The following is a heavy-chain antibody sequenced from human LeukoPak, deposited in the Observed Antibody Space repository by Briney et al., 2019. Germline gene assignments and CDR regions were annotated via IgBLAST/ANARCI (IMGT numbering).Heavy chain of an antibody. CDR3: ARVGVRGLYDYYYMDV. J-gene: IGHJ6*03. V-gene: IGHV1-2*02. D-gene: IGHD2-15*01. Sequence: ASVKVSCKASGGTFSSYAISWVRQAPGQGLEWMGWINPNSGGTNYAQKFQGRVTMTRDTSISTAYMELSRLRSDDTAVYYCARVGVRGLYDYYYMDVWGKGTTVTNSS. CDR1: GGTFSSYA. CDR2: INPNSGGT.